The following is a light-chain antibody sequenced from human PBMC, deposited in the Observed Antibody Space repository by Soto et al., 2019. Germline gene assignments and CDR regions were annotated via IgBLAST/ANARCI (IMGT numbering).Light chain of an antibody. CDR2: GSF. J-gene: IGKJ1*01. CDR1: QSVSSSY. Sequence: EIVLTQSPGTLSLSPGERATLSCRASQSVSSSYLAWYQQKPGQPPRLLISGSFTRATAIPARFSGSGSGTEFTLTISSLQSEDVAVYYCQQYNKWPRTFGQGTKVDIK. CDR3: QQYNKWPRT. V-gene: IGKV3-15*01.